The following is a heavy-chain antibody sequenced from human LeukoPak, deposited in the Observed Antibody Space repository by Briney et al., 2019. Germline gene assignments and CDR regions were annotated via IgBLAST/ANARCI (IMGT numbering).Heavy chain of an antibody. CDR3: TKDPPLTGGVYSAY. V-gene: IGHV3-15*07. Sequence: GGSLRLSCAVSGIIFRNAWMNWVRQAPGKGLEWVGCIKSKVDGGTIDYAAPVKGRFTISRDDSKNILYLQMNSLKIEDTAVYYCTKDPPLTGGVYSAYWGQGTLVTVSS. CDR2: IKSKVDGGTI. J-gene: IGHJ4*02. CDR1: GIIFRNAW. D-gene: IGHD7-27*01.